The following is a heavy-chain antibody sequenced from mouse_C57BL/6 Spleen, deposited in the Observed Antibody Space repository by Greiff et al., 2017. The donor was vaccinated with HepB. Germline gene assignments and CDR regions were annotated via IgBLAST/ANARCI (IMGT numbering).Heavy chain of an antibody. D-gene: IGHD1-1*01. CDR3: ARYYYGSSYYFDY. Sequence: VQLQQPGAELVKPGASVKLSCKASGYTFTSYWMQWVKQRPGQGLEWIGEIDPSDSYTNYNHKFKGKATLTVDTSSSTAYMQLSSLTSEDSAVYYCARYYYGSSYYFDYWGQGTTLTVSS. CDR1: GYTFTSYW. V-gene: IGHV1-50*01. J-gene: IGHJ2*01. CDR2: IDPSDSYT.